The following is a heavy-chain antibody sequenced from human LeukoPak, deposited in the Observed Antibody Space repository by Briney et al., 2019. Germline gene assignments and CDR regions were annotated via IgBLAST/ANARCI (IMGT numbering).Heavy chain of an antibody. CDR1: GFTFSSYA. CDR3: ATLEAAASTD. CDR2: VSVNTINT. J-gene: IGHJ4*02. Sequence: GGSLRLSCAASGFTFSSYAMTWVRQAPGKGLEWVSSVSVNTINTYYADSVKGRCTISRDSSKNTLYLQMSSLRAEDTAMYYCATLEAAASTDWGQGTLVTVSS. V-gene: IGHV3-23*01. D-gene: IGHD6-13*01.